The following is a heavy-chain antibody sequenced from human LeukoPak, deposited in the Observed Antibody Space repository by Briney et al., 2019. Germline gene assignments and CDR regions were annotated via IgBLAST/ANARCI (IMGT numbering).Heavy chain of an antibody. D-gene: IGHD2-21*02. CDR2: ISYDGSNK. J-gene: IGHJ4*02. CDR3: ARTYCGGDCYHFDY. CDR1: GFTFSSYG. V-gene: IGHV3-30*19. Sequence: GGSLRLSCAASGFTFSSYGMHWVRQTPGKGLEWVAVISYDGSNKYYADSVKGRFTISRDNSKNTLYLQMNSLRAEDTAVYYCARTYCGGDCYHFDYWGQGNLVTVSS.